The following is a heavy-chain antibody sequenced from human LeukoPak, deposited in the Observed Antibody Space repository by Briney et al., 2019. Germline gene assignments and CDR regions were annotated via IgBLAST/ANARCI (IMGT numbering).Heavy chain of an antibody. CDR1: GYTFTGYY. J-gene: IGHJ4*02. D-gene: IGHD6-6*01. Sequence: ASVKVSCKASGYTFTGYYMHWVRQAPGQGLGWMGWVNPSSGDTDYAQKFQVSVTVTRDTSISTAYMELTSLKSDDTAVYYCARGGIAARPFDYWGQGTLVTVSS. CDR2: VNPSSGDT. CDR3: ARGGIAARPFDY. V-gene: IGHV1-2*02.